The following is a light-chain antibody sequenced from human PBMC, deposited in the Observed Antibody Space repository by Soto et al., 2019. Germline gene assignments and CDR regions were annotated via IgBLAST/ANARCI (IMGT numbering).Light chain of an antibody. J-gene: IGLJ3*02. CDR3: SSYADTNTLGV. CDR2: EVT. V-gene: IGLV1-40*01. CDR1: SSNIGAGYD. Sequence: QSVLTQPPSVSGAPGQRVTISCTGSSSNIGAGYDVHWYQQLPGTAPKLIIYEVTKRPSGVSNRFSGSKSGNTASLTISGLQAEDEAEYYCSSYADTNTLGVFGGGTQLTVL.